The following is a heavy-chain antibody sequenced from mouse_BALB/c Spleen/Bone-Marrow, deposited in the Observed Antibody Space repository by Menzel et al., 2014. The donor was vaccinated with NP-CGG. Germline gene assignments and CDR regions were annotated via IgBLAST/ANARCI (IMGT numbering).Heavy chain of an antibody. Sequence: EVKLVESGGGLVRPGGSLKLPCAASGFTFSSYTMSWVRQTPEKRLEWVATISSGGSYTYYPDSVKGRFTISRDNAKNILYLQMSSLKSEDTAMYYCTRIYYDYAWFAYWGQGTLVTVSA. CDR2: ISSGGSYT. CDR1: GFTFSSYT. J-gene: IGHJ3*01. CDR3: TRIYYDYAWFAY. D-gene: IGHD2-4*01. V-gene: IGHV5-6-4*01.